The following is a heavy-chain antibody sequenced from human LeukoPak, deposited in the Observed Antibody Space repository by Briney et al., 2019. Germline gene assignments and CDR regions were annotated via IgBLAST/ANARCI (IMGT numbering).Heavy chain of an antibody. CDR2: ISAYNGNT. J-gene: IGHJ6*02. CDR1: GYTLTSYG. V-gene: IGHV1-18*01. D-gene: IGHD3-3*01. CDR3: ARDRYYDFWSPSLTGGYYYGMDV. Sequence: ASVKVSCKTSGYTLTSYGISWVRQAPGQGLEWMGWISAYNGNTNYAQKLQGRVTMTTDTSTSTAYMELRSLRSDDTAVYYCARDRYYDFWSPSLTGGYYYGMDVWGQGTTVTVSS.